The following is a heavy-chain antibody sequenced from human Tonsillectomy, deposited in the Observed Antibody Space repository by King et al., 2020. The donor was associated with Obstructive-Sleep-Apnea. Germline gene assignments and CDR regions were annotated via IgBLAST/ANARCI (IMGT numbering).Heavy chain of an antibody. CDR2: IKQDGSEE. D-gene: IGHD7-27*01. J-gene: IGHJ4*02. CDR3: ARDRGPNCLDY. CDR1: GFTFRTYW. V-gene: IGHV3-7*01. Sequence: VQLVESGGGLVQPGGSLRLSCAASGFTFRTYWMSWVRQAPGTGLEGVANIKQDGSEEYYMDSVKGRFTISRDNAKNSLYLQMNSLRAEDTAVYYCARDRGPNCLDYWGQGTLVTVSS.